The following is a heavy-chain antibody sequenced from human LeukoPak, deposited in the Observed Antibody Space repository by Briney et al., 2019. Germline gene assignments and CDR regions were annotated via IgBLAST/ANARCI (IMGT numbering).Heavy chain of an antibody. V-gene: IGHV1-2*02. J-gene: IGHJ4*02. CDR1: GYTFTGYY. D-gene: IGHD3-10*02. CDR2: INPNSGGT. Sequence: ASVKVSCKASGYTFTGYYMHWVRQAPGQGLEWMGWINPNSGGTNYAQKFQGRVTMTRDTSISTAYMELSRLRSDDTAVYYCARSVFGEAGFDYWGQGTLVTVSS. CDR3: ARSVFGEAGFDY.